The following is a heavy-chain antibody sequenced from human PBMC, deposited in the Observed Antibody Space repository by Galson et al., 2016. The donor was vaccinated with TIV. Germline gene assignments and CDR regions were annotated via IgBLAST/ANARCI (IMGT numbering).Heavy chain of an antibody. Sequence: ETLSLTCAVPGDSISGHQWRSWVRQPPGKWLEWIGEIYHSGMINYNPSLKSRVTISVDHSNNQFSLNVYSVTAADTATYYCARGIGVPLHFDSWGQGTLVTVSS. D-gene: IGHD3-3*01. CDR2: IYHSGMI. CDR3: ARGIGVPLHFDS. V-gene: IGHV4-4*02. J-gene: IGHJ4*02. CDR1: GDSISGHQW.